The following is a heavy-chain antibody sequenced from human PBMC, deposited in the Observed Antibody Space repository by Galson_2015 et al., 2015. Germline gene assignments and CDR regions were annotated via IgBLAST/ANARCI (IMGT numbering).Heavy chain of an antibody. D-gene: IGHD6-19*01. Sequence: SLRLSCAASGFTFSSYWMHWVRQAPGKGLVWVSRINSDGSSTSYADSVKGRFTISRDNAKNTLYLQMNSLRAEDTAVYYCAMAVAGTYFDYWGQGTLVTVSS. CDR3: AMAVAGTYFDY. V-gene: IGHV3-74*01. CDR2: INSDGSST. CDR1: GFTFSSYW. J-gene: IGHJ4*02.